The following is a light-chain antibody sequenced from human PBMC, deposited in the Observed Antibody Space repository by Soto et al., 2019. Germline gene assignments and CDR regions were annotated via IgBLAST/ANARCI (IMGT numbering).Light chain of an antibody. CDR2: GTF. V-gene: IGKV1-9*01. CDR1: QDIKTY. J-gene: IGKJ3*01. Sequence: IPLTQSPSSLSASVGDRVSITCRASQDIKTYLAWYQQKQGKAPKLLISGTFTLQSGVPSRFNGSGSGTDFTLTISRLQSEDFATYYCQHLNDYPPFSFGPGTKV. CDR3: QHLNDYPPFS.